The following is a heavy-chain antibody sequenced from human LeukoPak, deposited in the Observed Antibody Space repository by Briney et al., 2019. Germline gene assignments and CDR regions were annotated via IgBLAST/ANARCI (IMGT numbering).Heavy chain of an antibody. J-gene: IGHJ4*02. Sequence: SVKVSCKASGGTFSSHVITWVRQAPGQGLEWMGRIIPILSITNYAQNFQGRVTITADKSTSTAYMEMSSLRSDDTAVYYCAILAGRSKEFDYWGQGTLVTVSS. V-gene: IGHV1-69*04. CDR1: GGTFSSHV. CDR2: IIPILSIT. D-gene: IGHD3-10*01. CDR3: AILAGRSKEFDY.